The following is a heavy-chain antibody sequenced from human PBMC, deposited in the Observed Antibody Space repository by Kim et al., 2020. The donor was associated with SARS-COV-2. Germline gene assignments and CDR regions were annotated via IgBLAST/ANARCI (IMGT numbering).Heavy chain of an antibody. J-gene: IGHJ4*02. CDR3: TRGGYSYDY. D-gene: IGHD5-12*01. CDR2: SSGI. Sequence: SSGITYADSVRVRFTISRDNGKSSLFLQMNSLRDEDTAVYYCTRGGYSYDYWGQGTLVTVSS. V-gene: IGHV3-48*02.